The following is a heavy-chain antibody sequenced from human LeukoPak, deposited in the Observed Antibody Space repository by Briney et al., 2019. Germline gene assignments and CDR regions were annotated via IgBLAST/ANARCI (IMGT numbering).Heavy chain of an antibody. Sequence: PGGSLRLSCVASGFSFSDHWMNWFRQAPGKGLEWVAFIRSDGGIKYYADSVKGRFTISRDNSKNTLYLQVNSLRAEDTAVYFCAKDVPAAYFDYWGQGTLVTVSS. CDR1: GFSFSDHW. V-gene: IGHV3-30*02. J-gene: IGHJ4*02. D-gene: IGHD2-2*01. CDR2: IRSDGGIK. CDR3: AKDVPAAYFDY.